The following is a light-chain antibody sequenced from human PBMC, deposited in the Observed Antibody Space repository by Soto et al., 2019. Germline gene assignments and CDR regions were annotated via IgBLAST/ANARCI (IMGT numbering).Light chain of an antibody. CDR3: NSYTSSSARV. CDR2: EVS. CDR1: SSDVGAYNY. Sequence: QSVLTQPASVSGSPGQSITISCTGTSSDVGAYNYVSWYQQHPGKAPKLIIYEVSNRPSGVSNRFSGSKSANTASLTISGLQAEDEADYYCNSYTSSSARVFGGGTKLTVL. V-gene: IGLV2-14*01. J-gene: IGLJ3*02.